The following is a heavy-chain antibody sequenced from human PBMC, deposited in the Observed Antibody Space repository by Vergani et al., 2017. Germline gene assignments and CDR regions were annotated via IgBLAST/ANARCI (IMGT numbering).Heavy chain of an antibody. D-gene: IGHD6-13*01. CDR2: IWYDGSNK. CDR1: GFTFSSYG. Sequence: QVQLVESGGGVVQPGRSLRLSCAASGFTFSSYGMHWVRQAPGKGLEWLAVIWYDGSNKYYADSVKGRFTISRDNSKNTLYLQMNSLRAEDTAVYYCAIPAAASLPYGMDVWGQGTTVTVSS. J-gene: IGHJ6*02. V-gene: IGHV3-33*01. CDR3: AIPAAASLPYGMDV.